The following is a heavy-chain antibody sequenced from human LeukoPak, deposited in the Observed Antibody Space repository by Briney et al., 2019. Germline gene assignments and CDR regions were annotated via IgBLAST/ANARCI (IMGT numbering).Heavy chain of an antibody. V-gene: IGHV3-73*01. CDR2: IRSKANSYAT. D-gene: IGHD1-1*01. J-gene: IGHJ4*02. CDR1: GFTFSGSA. Sequence: GGSLKLSCAASGFTFSGSAMHWVRQASGEGMEWVGRIRSKANSYATAYAASVKGRFTISRDDSKNTAYLQMNSLKTEDTAVYYCTRPHNQEVIDYWGQGTLVTVSS. CDR3: TRPHNQEVIDY.